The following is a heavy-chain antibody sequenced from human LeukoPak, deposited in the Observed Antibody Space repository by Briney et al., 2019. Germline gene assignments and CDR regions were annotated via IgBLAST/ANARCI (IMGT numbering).Heavy chain of an antibody. CDR1: GFTFSSYE. J-gene: IGHJ6*04. V-gene: IGHV3-48*03. CDR3: AELGITMIGGV. CDR2: ISSSGSTI. Sequence: QLGGSLRLSCAASGFTFSSYEMNWVRQAPGKGLEWVSYISSSGSTIYYADSVKGRFTISRDNAKNSLYLQMNSLSAEDTAVYYCAELGITMIGGVWGKGTTVTISS. D-gene: IGHD3-10*02.